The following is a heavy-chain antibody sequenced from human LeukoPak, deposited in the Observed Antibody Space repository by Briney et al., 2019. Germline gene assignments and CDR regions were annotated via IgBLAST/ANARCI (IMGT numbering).Heavy chain of an antibody. J-gene: IGHJ3*02. CDR3: ARDPSATVTMNI. V-gene: IGHV3-66*01. D-gene: IGHD4-17*01. CDR2: IYSGGST. Sequence: GGSLRLSCAASGFTVSSNYMSWVRQAPGKGLEWVSVIYSGGSTYYADPVKGRFTISRDNSKNTLYLQMNSLRAEDTAVYYCARDPSATVTMNIWGQGAMVTVSS. CDR1: GFTVSSNY.